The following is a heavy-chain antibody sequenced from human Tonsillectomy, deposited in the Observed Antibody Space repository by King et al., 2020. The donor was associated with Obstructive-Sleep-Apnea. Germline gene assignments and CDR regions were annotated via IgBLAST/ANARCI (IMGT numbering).Heavy chain of an antibody. D-gene: IGHD3-10*01. V-gene: IGHV4-59*01. CDR1: CGPIGNYY. CDR2: VYNSRSK. CDR3: AKDASGTYYNWFDP. J-gene: IGHJ5*02. Sequence: LQLQESGPGLVKPSETLSLTCTGFCGPIGNYYLSWGRQPPGKGLELIGFVYNSRSKIYNPSLMSRVTISVDTSKNQFSLRLTSVTAADAAVYYCAKDASGTYYNWFDPWGQGIPVTVSS.